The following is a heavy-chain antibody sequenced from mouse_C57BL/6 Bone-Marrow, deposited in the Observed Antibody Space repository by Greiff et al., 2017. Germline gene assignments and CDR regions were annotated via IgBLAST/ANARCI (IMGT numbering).Heavy chain of an antibody. CDR3: ARHERGSSFYAMDY. D-gene: IGHD1-1*01. J-gene: IGHJ4*01. Sequence: EVQRVESGGGLVQPGESLKLSCESNEYEFPSHDMSWVRKTPEKRLELVAAINSDGGCTYYPDPMERRFIISRYNTKKTLYRQRSSLRSEDTALYYCARHERGSSFYAMDYWGQGTSVTVSS. CDR1: EYEFPSHD. V-gene: IGHV5-2*01. CDR2: INSDGGCT.